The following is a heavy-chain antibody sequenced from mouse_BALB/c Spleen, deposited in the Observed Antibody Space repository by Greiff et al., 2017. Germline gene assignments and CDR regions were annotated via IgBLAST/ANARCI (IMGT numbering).Heavy chain of an antibody. CDR2: IWGDGST. D-gene: IGHD1-1*01. V-gene: IGHV2-6-7*01. Sequence: VKLVESGPGLVAPSQSLSITCTVSGFSLTGYGVNWVRQPPGKGLEWLGMIWGDGSTDYNSALKSRLSISKDNSKSQVFLKMNSLQTDDTARYYCARVYYGSSSYYAMDYWGQGTSVTVSS. CDR3: ARVYYGSSSYYAMDY. CDR1: GFSLTGYG. J-gene: IGHJ4*01.